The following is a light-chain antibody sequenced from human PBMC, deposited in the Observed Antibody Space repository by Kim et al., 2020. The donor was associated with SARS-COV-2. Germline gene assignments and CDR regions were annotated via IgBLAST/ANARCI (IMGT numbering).Light chain of an antibody. Sequence: GQGVTISCSGSSSNIGSNYVYWYQQHPGTAPKLLIYRNHQRPSGVPDRFSGSKSGTSASLAISGLRSEDEAHYYCVAWDDSLSGRVFGGGTQLTVL. J-gene: IGLJ3*02. V-gene: IGLV1-47*01. CDR2: RNH. CDR1: SSNIGSNY. CDR3: VAWDDSLSGRV.